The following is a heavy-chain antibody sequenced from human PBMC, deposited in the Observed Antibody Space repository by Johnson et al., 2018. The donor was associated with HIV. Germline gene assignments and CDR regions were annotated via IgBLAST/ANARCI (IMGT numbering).Heavy chain of an antibody. Sequence: VESGGGLVQPGGSLRLSCAASGFTFSSYAMSWVRQAPGKGLEWVAVISYDGSNKYYADSVKGRFTISRDNCKTTLYLQMNSLRAEDTAVYYCARMYSSGWYDLRVVYAFDIWGQGTMVTVSS. J-gene: IGHJ3*02. CDR3: ARMYSSGWYDLRVVYAFDI. CDR2: ISYDGSNK. CDR1: GFTFSSYA. D-gene: IGHD6-19*01. V-gene: IGHV3-30-3*01.